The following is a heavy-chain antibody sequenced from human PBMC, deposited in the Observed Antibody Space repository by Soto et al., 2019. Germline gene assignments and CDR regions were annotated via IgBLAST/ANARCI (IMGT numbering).Heavy chain of an antibody. CDR1: GGTFSSYA. D-gene: IGHD2-15*01. V-gene: IGHV1-69*06. Sequence: QVQLVQSGAEVKKPGSSVKVSCKASGGTFSSYAISWVRQAPGQGLEWMGGIIPIFGTANYAQKFQGRVTITADNSTSTDYMELSSLRSEDTAVYYCASEPEYCSGGSCYSGRWFDPWGQGTLVPVSS. J-gene: IGHJ5*02. CDR2: IIPIFGTA. CDR3: ASEPEYCSGGSCYSGRWFDP.